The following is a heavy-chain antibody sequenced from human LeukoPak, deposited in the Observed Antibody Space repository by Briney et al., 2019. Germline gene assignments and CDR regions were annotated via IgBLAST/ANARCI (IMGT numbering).Heavy chain of an antibody. CDR2: IYYSGST. CDR1: GGSISSYY. V-gene: IGHV4-59*01. CDR3: ARDEFGEFHN. Sequence: PSETLSLTCTVSGGSISSYYWSWIRQPPGKGLEWIGYIYYSGSTSYNPSLKSRVTISVDTSKNQFSPKLSSVTAADTAVYYCARDEFGEFHNWGQGTLVTVSS. D-gene: IGHD3-10*01. J-gene: IGHJ4*02.